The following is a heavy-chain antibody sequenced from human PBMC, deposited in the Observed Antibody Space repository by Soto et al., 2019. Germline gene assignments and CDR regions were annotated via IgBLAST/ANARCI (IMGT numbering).Heavy chain of an antibody. V-gene: IGHV1-69*01. CDR1: GGGNLRDYR. Sequence: QVQLVQSGAEVKEPGSSVKVSCKASGGGNLRDYRTTWVRRAPGQGLKWMGGIIPKLGSANYAQKFQGRVTITADESTNSVYMELRSLRSDDTAVYYCVRGGEGYNFGAVYWGQGTPVTVSS. J-gene: IGHJ4*02. CDR2: IIPKLGSA. D-gene: IGHD5-12*01. CDR3: VRGGEGYNFGAVY.